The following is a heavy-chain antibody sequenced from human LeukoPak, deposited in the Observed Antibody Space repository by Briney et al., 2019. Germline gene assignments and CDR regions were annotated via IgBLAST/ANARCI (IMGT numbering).Heavy chain of an antibody. CDR1: GGSISSYF. CDR3: ARGPRSSGAYSFDY. CDR2: IYTSGST. Sequence: PSETLSLTCTVSGGSISSYFWSWIRQPAGEGLEWIGRIYTSGSTNYNPSLKSRVTVSVDTSKNQFSLKLTSVTAADTAVYYCARGPRSSGAYSFDYWGQGTLVTVFS. V-gene: IGHV4-4*07. J-gene: IGHJ4*02. D-gene: IGHD6-19*01.